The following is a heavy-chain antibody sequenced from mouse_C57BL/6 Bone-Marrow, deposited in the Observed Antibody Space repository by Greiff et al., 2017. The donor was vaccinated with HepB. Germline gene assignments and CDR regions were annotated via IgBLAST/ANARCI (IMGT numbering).Heavy chain of an antibody. D-gene: IGHD1-1*01. Sequence: EVQGVESGGGLVKPGGSLKLSCAASGFTFSSYAMSWVRQTPEKRLAWVATISDGGSYTYYPDNVKGRFTISRDNAKNNLYLQMSHLKSEDTAMYYCARDNYGSSYDYWGQGTTLTVSS. CDR1: GFTFSSYA. J-gene: IGHJ2*01. CDR3: ARDNYGSSYDY. CDR2: ISDGGSYT. V-gene: IGHV5-4*01.